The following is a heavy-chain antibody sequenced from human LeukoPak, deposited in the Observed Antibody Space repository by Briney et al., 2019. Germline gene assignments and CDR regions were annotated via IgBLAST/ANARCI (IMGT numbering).Heavy chain of an antibody. Sequence: SETLSLTCAVYGGSFSGYYWSWIRQPPGKGLEWIGEINHSGSTNYNPSLKSRVTISVDTSKNQFSLRLSSVTAADTAVYYCARGPSTYYYDSSGYYDYWGQGTLVTVSS. CDR1: GGSFSGYY. CDR2: INHSGST. V-gene: IGHV4-34*01. D-gene: IGHD3-22*01. CDR3: ARGPSTYYYDSSGYYDY. J-gene: IGHJ4*02.